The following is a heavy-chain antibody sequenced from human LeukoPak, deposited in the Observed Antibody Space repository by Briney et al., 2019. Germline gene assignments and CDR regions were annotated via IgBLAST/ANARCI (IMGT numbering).Heavy chain of an antibody. CDR3: ARERTGSGFDY. Sequence: SETPSLNRPVSGGSLSSGSYYLRWVRPPPRKGLELIGEINHSGSTNYNPSLKSRVTISVDTSKNQFSLKLSSVAAADTAVYYCARERTGSGFDYWGQGTLDTVSS. V-gene: IGHV4-39*07. J-gene: IGHJ4*02. CDR2: INHSGST. D-gene: IGHD2-15*01. CDR1: GGSLSSGSYY.